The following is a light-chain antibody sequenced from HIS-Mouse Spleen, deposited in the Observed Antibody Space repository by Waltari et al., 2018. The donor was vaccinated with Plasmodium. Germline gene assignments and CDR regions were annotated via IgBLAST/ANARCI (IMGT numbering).Light chain of an antibody. J-gene: IGKJ2*01. CDR1: QDISNY. CDR2: DAS. CDR3: QQYDNLPYT. V-gene: IGKV1-33*01. Sequence: DIQMTQSPSSLSASVGDRVTITCQASQDISNYLNWYQQKPGKAPKLLIYDASNLEKVVPSRFSGSGSGTDFTFTISSLQPEDIATYYCQQYDNLPYTFGQGTKLVIK.